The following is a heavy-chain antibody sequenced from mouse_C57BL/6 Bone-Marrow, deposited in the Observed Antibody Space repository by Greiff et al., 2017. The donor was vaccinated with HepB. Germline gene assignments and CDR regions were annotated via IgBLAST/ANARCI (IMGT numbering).Heavy chain of an antibody. J-gene: IGHJ2*01. Sequence: VQLQQSGAELVQPGASVKMSCKASGYTFTTYPIEWMKQNHGKSLEWIGNFHPYNDDTKYNEKFKGKATLTVEKSSSTVYLELSRLTSDDAAVYYCARRAYYSNPYYFDYWGQGTTLTVSS. CDR2: FHPYNDDT. D-gene: IGHD2-5*01. CDR1: GYTFTTYP. V-gene: IGHV1-47*01. CDR3: ARRAYYSNPYYFDY.